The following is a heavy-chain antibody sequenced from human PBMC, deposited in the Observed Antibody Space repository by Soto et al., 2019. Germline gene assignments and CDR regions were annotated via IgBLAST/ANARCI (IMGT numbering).Heavy chain of an antibody. V-gene: IGHV4-39*01. D-gene: IGHD3-22*01. J-gene: IGHJ5*02. Sequence: SETLSLTCAVYGGSFSGYYWGWIRQPPGKGLEWIGSIYYSGSTYYNPSLKSRVTISVDTSKNQFSLKLSSVTAADTAVYYCASYYYDSSGYLNNWFDPWGQGTLVTVSS. CDR1: GGSFSGYY. CDR2: IYYSGST. CDR3: ASYYYDSSGYLNNWFDP.